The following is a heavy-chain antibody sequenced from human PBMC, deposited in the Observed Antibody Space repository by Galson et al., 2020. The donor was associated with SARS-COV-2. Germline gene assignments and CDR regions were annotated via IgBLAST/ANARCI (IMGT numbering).Heavy chain of an antibody. V-gene: IGHV5-51*01. CDR3: ARNGVWFGDGNFDY. CDR1: GYSFTSYW. CDR2: LYPGDSHT. D-gene: IGHD3-10*01. J-gene: IGHJ4*02. Sequence: GESLKLSCKGSGYSFTSYWNGWVRQMPGKGLEWMWLLYPGDSHTTYSPSFQGQVTISADKSISTAYLQWSSLKASDSAMYYCARNGVWFGDGNFDYWGQGTLVTVSS.